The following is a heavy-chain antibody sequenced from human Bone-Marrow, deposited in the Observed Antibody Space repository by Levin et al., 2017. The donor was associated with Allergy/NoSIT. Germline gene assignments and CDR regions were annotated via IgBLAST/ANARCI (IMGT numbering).Heavy chain of an antibody. CDR2: ISAGGNYI. D-gene: IGHD3-22*01. CDR1: GILFSSYD. CDR3: ASWAMYNEDRSAFDYFYYAMDV. V-gene: IGHV3-21*01. J-gene: IGHJ6*02. Sequence: GGSLRLSCAASGILFSSYDMNWVRQAPGKGLEWVSSISAGGNYIYYADSVKGRFTISRDNAKNSLFLQMNSLRAEDTAVYYCASWAMYNEDRSAFDYFYYAMDVWGQGTTVTVSS.